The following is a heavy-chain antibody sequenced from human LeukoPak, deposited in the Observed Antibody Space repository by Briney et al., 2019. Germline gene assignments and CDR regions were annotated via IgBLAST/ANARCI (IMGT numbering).Heavy chain of an antibody. V-gene: IGHV4-39*01. CDR1: GGSISSRSYY. D-gene: IGHD2-2*01. Sequence: SETLSLTCTLSGGSISSRSYYWGWIRQPPGKGLEWIGTIHYRGSTFYNPSLKSRVTISVDTSKIRFPLKLSSVTASDTAVYYCASLGGYCSSVSCYQYFDLWGRGTLVTVSS. J-gene: IGHJ2*01. CDR2: IHYRGST. CDR3: ASLGGYCSSVSCYQYFDL.